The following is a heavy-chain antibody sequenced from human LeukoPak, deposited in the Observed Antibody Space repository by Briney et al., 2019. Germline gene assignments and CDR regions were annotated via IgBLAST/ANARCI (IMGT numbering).Heavy chain of an antibody. CDR2: INHSGST. V-gene: IGHV4-34*01. CDR1: GFNFRSAW. Sequence: GSLRLSCAASGFNFRSAWMSWIRQPPGKGLEWIGEINHSGSTNYNPSLKSRVTISVDTSKNQFSLKLSSVTAADTAVYYCARGGHYYYYGMDVWGQGTTVTVSS. CDR3: ARGGHYYYYGMDV. J-gene: IGHJ6*02.